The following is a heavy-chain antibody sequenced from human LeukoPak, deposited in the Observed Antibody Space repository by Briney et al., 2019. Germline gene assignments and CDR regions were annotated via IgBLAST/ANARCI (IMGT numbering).Heavy chain of an antibody. CDR3: ARVATVTTVPYYYYGMDV. Sequence: SETLSLTCTVSGGSISSGGYYWSWIRQHPGKGLEWIGYIYYSGSTYYNPSLKSRVTISVDTSKNQFSLKLSSVTAADTAVYYCARVATVTTVPYYYYGMDVWGQGTTVTVSS. CDR2: IYYSGST. J-gene: IGHJ6*02. V-gene: IGHV4-31*03. CDR1: GGSISSGGYY. D-gene: IGHD4-11*01.